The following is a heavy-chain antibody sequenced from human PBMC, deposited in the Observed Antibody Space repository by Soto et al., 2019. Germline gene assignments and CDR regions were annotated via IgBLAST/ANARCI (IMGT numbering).Heavy chain of an antibody. Sequence: QISLRESGPTLVKPSQTLTLTCTFSGFSLSIRGVGVGWIRQPPGKALEWLALIYWDDDKRYSPSLKSRLTITKDTSKNQVVLTLTNMDPVDTATYYCAHGTVGTTGTDFDYWGQGTLVTVSS. V-gene: IGHV2-5*02. CDR3: AHGTVGTTGTDFDY. CDR1: GFSLSIRGVG. CDR2: IYWDDDK. D-gene: IGHD1-1*01. J-gene: IGHJ4*02.